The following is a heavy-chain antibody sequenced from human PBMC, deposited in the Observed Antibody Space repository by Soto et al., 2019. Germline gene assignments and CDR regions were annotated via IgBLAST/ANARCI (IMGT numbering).Heavy chain of an antibody. V-gene: IGHV3-23*01. CDR2: IGGTGAPT. D-gene: IGHD2-8*01. CDR1: GFTFFNYA. CDR3: GRYPNGNHIGAFEM. Sequence: EVQLLESGGGLEQPGGSLTISCAASGFTFFNYAMTWVRQAPGKGLEWVSSIGGTGAPTKYADSVKDRFIISRDNSKNTVYLQLSSLRPEDTAAYYCGRYPNGNHIGAFEMWGQGTVVTVSS. J-gene: IGHJ3*02.